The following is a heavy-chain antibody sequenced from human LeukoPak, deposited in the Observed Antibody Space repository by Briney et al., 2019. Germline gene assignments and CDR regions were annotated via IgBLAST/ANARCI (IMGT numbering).Heavy chain of an antibody. J-gene: IGHJ6*03. D-gene: IGHD3-22*01. V-gene: IGHV4-39*07. CDR1: GGSISSSSYY. CDR3: ARVWGNYYDSSGYYRLLGLGYPVYYMDV. CDR2: IYYSGST. Sequence: SETLSLTCTVSGGSISSSSYYWGWIRQPPGKGLEWIGSIYYSGSTYYNPSLKSRVTISVDTSKNQFSLKLSSVTAADTAVCYCARVWGNYYDSSGYYRLLGLGYPVYYMDVWGKGTTVTVSS.